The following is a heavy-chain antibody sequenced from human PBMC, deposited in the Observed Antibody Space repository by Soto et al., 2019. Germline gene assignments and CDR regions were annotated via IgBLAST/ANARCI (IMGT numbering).Heavy chain of an antibody. V-gene: IGHV3-64*01. Sequence: EVPLVESGGGLVQPGGSLRLSCAASGFTFSRYAMHWVRQAPGKGLEYVSTINSNGGSTYYANSVKGRFTISRDNSKNTLYLHMGSLRAEDMAVYYCARSGDTYYFDYWGQGALVTVSS. D-gene: IGHD3-10*01. CDR1: GFTFSRYA. CDR3: ARSGDTYYFDY. J-gene: IGHJ4*02. CDR2: INSNGGST.